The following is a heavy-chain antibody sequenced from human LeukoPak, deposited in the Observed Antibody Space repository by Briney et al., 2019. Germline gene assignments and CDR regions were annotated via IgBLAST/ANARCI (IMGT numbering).Heavy chain of an antibody. V-gene: IGHV1-2*06. J-gene: IGHJ3*02. Sequence: ASVKVSCKAPGYTFTDYYMNWVRQAPGQGLEWMGRINFNSGGTNYAQKFQGRVTMTRDTSISTADMELSRLRSDDTAVYYCARLRRDTSDAFDMWGQGTMVTVSS. CDR2: INFNSGGT. CDR1: GYTFTDYY. CDR3: ARLRRDTSDAFDM. D-gene: IGHD5-18*01.